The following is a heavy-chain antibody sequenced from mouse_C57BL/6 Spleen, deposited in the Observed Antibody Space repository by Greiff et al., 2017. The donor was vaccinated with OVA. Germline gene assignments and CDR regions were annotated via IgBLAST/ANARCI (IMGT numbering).Heavy chain of an antibody. CDR3: TIYYYGSSPFAY. Sequence: QVQLKESGAELVRPGASVTLSCKASGYTFTDYEMHWVKQTPVHGLEWIGAIDPETGGTAYNQKFKGKAILTADKSSSTAYMELRSLTSEDSAVYYCTIYYYGSSPFAYWGQGTLVTVSA. CDR1: GYTFTDYE. V-gene: IGHV1-15*01. CDR2: IDPETGGT. D-gene: IGHD1-1*01. J-gene: IGHJ3*01.